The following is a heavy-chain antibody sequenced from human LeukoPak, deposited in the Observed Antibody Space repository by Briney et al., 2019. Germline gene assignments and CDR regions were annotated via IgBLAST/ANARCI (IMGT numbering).Heavy chain of an antibody. CDR1: GFTFSSYI. CDR2: ISSGSDYI. V-gene: IGHV3-21*01. J-gene: IGHJ4*02. D-gene: IGHD6-19*01. Sequence: GGSLSPSCAASGFTFSSYIINWVRQTPGKGLKWVSSISSGSDYIYIADSVRGRFSVSRDNAKNSLYLQMNRLRAEDTAVYYCARDCPMGRAVSAAFDFWGEGTLVTVSS. CDR3: ARDCPMGRAVSAAFDF.